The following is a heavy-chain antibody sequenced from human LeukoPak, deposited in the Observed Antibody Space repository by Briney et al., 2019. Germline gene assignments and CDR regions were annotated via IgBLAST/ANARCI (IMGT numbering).Heavy chain of an antibody. Sequence: GGSLRLSCAAAGFTFSSYAMHWVRQAPGKGLEWVAVISYDVSNKYYADSVKGRFTISRDNSKNTLYLQMNSLRADDTAIYYCARSGVAAKNWFDPWGQGTLVTVSS. D-gene: IGHD6-19*01. CDR2: ISYDVSNK. V-gene: IGHV3-30*04. J-gene: IGHJ5*02. CDR1: GFTFSSYA. CDR3: ARSGVAAKNWFDP.